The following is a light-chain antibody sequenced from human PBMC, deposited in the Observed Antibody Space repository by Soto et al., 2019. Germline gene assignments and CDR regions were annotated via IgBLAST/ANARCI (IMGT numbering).Light chain of an antibody. V-gene: IGKV3-20*01. CDR3: QQYTGPPTT. CDR2: DAS. J-gene: IGKJ5*01. CDR1: QTIISGF. Sequence: EIVLTHSPGILYLSPLYRATLSFRSIQTIISGFLAWYQQKVGQAPRLLIYDASTRAAGIPDRFSGSGSGTDFTLTITRLEPEDSAVYFCQQYTGPPTTFGQGTRLEIK.